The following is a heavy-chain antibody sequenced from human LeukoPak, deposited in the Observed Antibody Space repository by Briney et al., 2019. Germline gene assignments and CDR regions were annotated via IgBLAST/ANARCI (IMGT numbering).Heavy chain of an antibody. Sequence: ASVKVSCKASGYTFTGYYMHWVRQAPGQGLEWMGWINPNSGGTNYAQKFQGRVTMTRDTSISTAYMELSSLRSEDTAVYYCATDPQHTGSHYYGMDVWGQGTTVTVSS. CDR1: GYTFTGYY. V-gene: IGHV1-2*02. CDR2: INPNSGGT. J-gene: IGHJ6*02. CDR3: ATDPQHTGSHYYGMDV. D-gene: IGHD6-25*01.